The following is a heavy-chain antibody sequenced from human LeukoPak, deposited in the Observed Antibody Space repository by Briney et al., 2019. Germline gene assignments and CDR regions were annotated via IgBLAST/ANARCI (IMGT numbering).Heavy chain of an antibody. CDR2: IYYSGST. D-gene: IGHD4-17*01. V-gene: IGHV4-59*08. Sequence: SETLSLTCTVSGGSISSYYWSWIRQPPGKGLEWIGYIYYSGSTYYNPSLKSRVTISVDTSKNQFSLKLSSVTAADTAVYYCARGDVTTGWYFDLWGRGTLVTVSS. J-gene: IGHJ2*01. CDR1: GGSISSYY. CDR3: ARGDVTTGWYFDL.